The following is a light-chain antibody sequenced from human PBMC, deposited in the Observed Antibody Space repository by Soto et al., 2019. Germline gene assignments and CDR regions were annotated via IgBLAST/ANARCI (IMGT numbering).Light chain of an antibody. J-gene: IGKJ4*01. Sequence: AIQLTQSPSSLSASVGDRVTITCRASQGISSALAWYQQKPGKAPKLLIYDASSLESGVPSRFSGSGSGSEFTLTISSLQPEDFAAYYCQQFNSYPLTFGGGTQVEIK. CDR3: QQFNSYPLT. V-gene: IGKV1-13*02. CDR2: DAS. CDR1: QGISSA.